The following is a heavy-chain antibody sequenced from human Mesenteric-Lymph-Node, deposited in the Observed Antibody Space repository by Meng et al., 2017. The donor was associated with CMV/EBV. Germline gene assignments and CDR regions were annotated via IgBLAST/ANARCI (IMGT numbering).Heavy chain of an antibody. CDR1: GITFSLYT. CDR2: ISSNGNYI. CDR3: VRESGYTYGRPYFDS. D-gene: IGHD5-18*01. V-gene: IGHV3-21*01. Sequence: GESLKISCAASGITFSLYTMNWVRQAPGKGLEWISLISSNGNYIYYADSMKGRITISRDNAKKSLYLQLNSLRAEDTAVYYCVRESGYTYGRPYFDSWGQGTLVTVSS. J-gene: IGHJ4*02.